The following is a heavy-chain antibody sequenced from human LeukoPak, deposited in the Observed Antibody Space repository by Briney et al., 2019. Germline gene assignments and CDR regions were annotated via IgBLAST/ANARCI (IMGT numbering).Heavy chain of an antibody. V-gene: IGHV4-39*01. CDR1: GGSISSSNYY. D-gene: IGHD2-15*01. CDR2: IYFSGTT. CDR3: AELATVSGGLRYCSGGSCYYFDS. J-gene: IGHJ4*02. Sequence: SETLSLTCIVCGGSISSSNYYWGWIRQPPEKGLEWIGNIYFSGTTFYNPSLKSRVTISVDTSKNQFSLKLSSVTAADTAVYLCAELATVSGGLRYCSGGSCYYFDSWGQGILVAVSS.